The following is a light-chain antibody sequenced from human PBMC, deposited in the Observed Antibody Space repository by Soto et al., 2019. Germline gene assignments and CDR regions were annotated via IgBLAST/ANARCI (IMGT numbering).Light chain of an antibody. CDR1: QSVGSN. J-gene: IGKJ1*01. V-gene: IGKV3-15*01. CDR3: QQYNNWLRT. CDR2: GAS. Sequence: EIVMTQSPATLSVSPGERATLSCRASQSVGSNLAWYQQKPGQAPRLLIYGASTRATGIPARFSGSGSGTEFTLTISSLQSEDFALYYCQQYNNWLRTFGQGTKVEIK.